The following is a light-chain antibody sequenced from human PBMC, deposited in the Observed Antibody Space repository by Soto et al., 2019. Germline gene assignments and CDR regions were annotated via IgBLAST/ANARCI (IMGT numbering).Light chain of an antibody. J-gene: IGKJ5*01. V-gene: IGKV2-28*01. Sequence: DIVMTQSPLSLPVTPGEPASISCMSSQSLLHSNGYNYLDWYLQKPGQSPQLLIYLGSNRASGVPDRFSGSGSGTEFTLTISSLEPEDFAVYYCQQRNYWQVTFGQGTRLEI. CDR1: QSLLHSNGYNY. CDR3: QQRNYWQVT. CDR2: LGS.